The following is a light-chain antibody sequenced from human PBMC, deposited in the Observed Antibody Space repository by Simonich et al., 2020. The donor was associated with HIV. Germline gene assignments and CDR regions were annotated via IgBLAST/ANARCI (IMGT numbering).Light chain of an antibody. J-gene: IGKJ2*01. V-gene: IGKV3-15*01. CDR2: GAF. CDR1: QSVSSK. Sequence: EIVMTQSPATLSVSPGERATLSCRASQSVSSKLAWYQQKPGQAPRLLIYGAFTRATGIPARFSGSVSGTEFTLTISSMQSEDFAVYYCQQYNDWPHYTFGQGTKLEIK. CDR3: QQYNDWPHYT.